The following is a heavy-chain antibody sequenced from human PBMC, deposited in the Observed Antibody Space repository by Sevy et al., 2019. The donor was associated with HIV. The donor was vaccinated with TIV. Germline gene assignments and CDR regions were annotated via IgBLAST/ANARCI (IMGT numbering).Heavy chain of an antibody. CDR1: GFTFTDYG. V-gene: IGHV3-30*02. Sequence: GGYLRLSCVASGFTFTDYGMHWVRQVPGRGLEWVAFIPFDGSREYYTDSVKGRFTISRDDSKNTLYLQMNSLTSEDTAVYYCAKALYMVATILNWGQGTLVTVSS. J-gene: IGHJ4*02. CDR2: IPFDGSRE. CDR3: AKALYMVATILN. D-gene: IGHD5-12*01.